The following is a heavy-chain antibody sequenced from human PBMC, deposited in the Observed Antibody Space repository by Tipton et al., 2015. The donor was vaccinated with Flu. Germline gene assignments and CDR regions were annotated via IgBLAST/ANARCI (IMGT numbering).Heavy chain of an antibody. CDR2: ISAYNGNT. CDR3: ARVPPCTGGVCYGWFDP. D-gene: IGHD2-8*02. Sequence: QLVQSGAEVKKPGASVKVSCKASGYTFTSYGISWVRQAPGQGLEWMGWISAYNGNTNYAQKLQGRVTMTTDTSTSTAYMELRSMRSDDTAGYYCARVPPCTGGVCYGWFDPWGQGTLVTVSS. J-gene: IGHJ5*02. CDR1: GYTFTSYG. V-gene: IGHV1-18*01.